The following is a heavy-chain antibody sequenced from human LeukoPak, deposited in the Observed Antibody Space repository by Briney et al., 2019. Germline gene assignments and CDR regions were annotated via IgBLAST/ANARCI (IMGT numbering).Heavy chain of an antibody. CDR3: ARSPSTIGWNWGYYFDY. CDR2: INPNSGGT. CDR1: GYTFTGYY. D-gene: IGHD3-3*01. J-gene: IGHJ4*02. V-gene: IGHV1-2*04. Sequence: ASVKVSCKASGYTFTGYYMHWVRQAPGQGLEWMGWINPNSGGTNYAQKFQGWVTMTRDTSISTAYMELSRLRSDDTAVYYCARSPSTIGWNWGYYFDYWGQGSLVTVSS.